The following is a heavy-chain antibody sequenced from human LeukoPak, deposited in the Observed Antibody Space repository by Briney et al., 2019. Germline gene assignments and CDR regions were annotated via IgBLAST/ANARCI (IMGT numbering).Heavy chain of an antibody. J-gene: IGHJ3*02. V-gene: IGHV3-21*01. Sequence: PGGSLRLSFVVSGFTFSRATMNWVRQAPGKGLEWVSCISSTSTYINYADSVKGRFTISRDNAKKSLYLQMNGLRGEDTAMYYCASDDYGDYEDGFDIWGQGTMVTVSS. D-gene: IGHD4-17*01. CDR2: ISSTSTYI. CDR3: ASDDYGDYEDGFDI. CDR1: GFTFSRAT.